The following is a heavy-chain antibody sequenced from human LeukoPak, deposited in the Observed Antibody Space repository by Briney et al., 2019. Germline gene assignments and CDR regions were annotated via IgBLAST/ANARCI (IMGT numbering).Heavy chain of an antibody. V-gene: IGHV4-4*07. CDR3: ARPLDCSSTSCLFDP. J-gene: IGHJ5*02. CDR1: GGSISSYY. D-gene: IGHD2-2*01. CDR2: IYTSGST. Sequence: SETLSLTCTVSGGSISSYYWSWIRQPAGKGLEWIGRIYTSGSTNYNPSLKSRVTMSVDTSKNQFSLKLSSVTAADTAVYYCARPLDCSSTSCLFDPWGQGTLVTVSS.